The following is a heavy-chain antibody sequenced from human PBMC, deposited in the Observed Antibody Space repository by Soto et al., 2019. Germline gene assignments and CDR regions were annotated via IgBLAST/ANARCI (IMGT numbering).Heavy chain of an antibody. CDR3: ASGLLRISMGKGPGAFDI. CDR1: XFTFSSYW. V-gene: IGHV3-7*01. CDR2: IKQDGGEK. J-gene: IGHJ3*02. D-gene: IGHD3-10*01. Sequence: GGSLRLSCTAFXFTFSSYWMTWVRLAPGKGLEWVANIKQDGGEKYYVDSVKGRFTISRDNAKNSLYLQMNSLRAEDTAVYYCASGLLRISMGKGPGAFDIWGQGTMVTVSS.